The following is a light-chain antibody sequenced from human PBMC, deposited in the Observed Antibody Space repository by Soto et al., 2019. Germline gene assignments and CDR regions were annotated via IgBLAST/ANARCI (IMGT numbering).Light chain of an antibody. Sequence: QSVLTQPPSVSAAPGQEVTISCSGSSSNIGDNYVSWYQQLPGTAPKLFIYDNNKRPSGIPDRFAGSKSGTSATLGITGLQTGDEADYYCGTWDSSLSAAVFGGGTKLTVL. CDR3: GTWDSSLSAAV. J-gene: IGLJ2*01. CDR2: DNN. V-gene: IGLV1-51*01. CDR1: SSNIGDNY.